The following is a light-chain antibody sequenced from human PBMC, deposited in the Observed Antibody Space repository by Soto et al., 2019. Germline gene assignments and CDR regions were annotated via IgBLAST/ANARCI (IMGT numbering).Light chain of an antibody. V-gene: IGKV1-39*01. Sequence: DIQMTQSPSSLSASVGDRVTITCRVRQIISGYANWYQQKPGKAPKLLISASSTLESGVPSRFSGGESGTDFTLTISSLQPEDFATYYCQQSHSFPWTFGQGTKVEI. CDR1: QIISGY. J-gene: IGKJ1*01. CDR3: QQSHSFPWT. CDR2: ASS.